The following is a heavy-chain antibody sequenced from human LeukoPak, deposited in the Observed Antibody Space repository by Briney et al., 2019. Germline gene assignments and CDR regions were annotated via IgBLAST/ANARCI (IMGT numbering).Heavy chain of an antibody. CDR1: VSSLIELA. J-gene: IGHJ4*02. CDR3: AMTARYAGRPSDH. Sequence: GASVKVSCKVSVSSLIELAMHCVCRPPGKGLEWVGSFDPEDGEDGETHYAQKFQGRVTMTEDASTDTAYMELTSLSSEDTAPYYCAMTARYAGRPSDHWGQGTLVTVSS. D-gene: IGHD3-9*01. CDR2: FDPEDGEDGET. V-gene: IGHV1-24*01.